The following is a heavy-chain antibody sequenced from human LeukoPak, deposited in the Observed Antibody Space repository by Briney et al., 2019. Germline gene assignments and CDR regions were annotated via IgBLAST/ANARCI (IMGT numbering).Heavy chain of an antibody. CDR3: ARVPIHYYYDSSGLGDY. Sequence: PGRSLRLSCAASGFTFSSYAMHWVRQAPGKGLEWVAVISYDGSNKYYADSAKGRFTISRDNSKNTLYLQMNSLRAEDTAVYYCARVPIHYYYDSSGLGDYWGHGTLVTVSS. J-gene: IGHJ4*01. CDR1: GFTFSSYA. V-gene: IGHV3-30*04. CDR2: ISYDGSNK. D-gene: IGHD3-22*01.